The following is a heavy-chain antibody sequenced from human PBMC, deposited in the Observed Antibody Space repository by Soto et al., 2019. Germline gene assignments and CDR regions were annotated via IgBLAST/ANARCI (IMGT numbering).Heavy chain of an antibody. CDR3: ARDQQQQLVRTYYYYYGMDV. CDR2: IKQDGSEK. J-gene: IGHJ6*02. V-gene: IGHV3-7*03. Sequence: LXLSGAGSGFTFSSYCMSWVLQAPGKGLEWVANIKQDGSEKYYVDSVKGRFTISRDNAKNSLYLQMNSLRAEDTAVYYCARDQQQQLVRTYYYYYGMDVWGQRTTVTVSS. CDR1: GFTFSSYC. D-gene: IGHD6-13*01.